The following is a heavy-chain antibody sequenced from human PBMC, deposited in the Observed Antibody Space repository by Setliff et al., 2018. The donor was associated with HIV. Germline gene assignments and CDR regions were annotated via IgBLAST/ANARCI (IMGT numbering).Heavy chain of an antibody. J-gene: IGHJ4*02. V-gene: IGHV5-51*01. Sequence: LGESLKISCHLSGYSFVDFWIGWVRQMPGKGLEWVGFIYPGDSDSRYSPSFRGQVTISADKSTTTAYLDWASLKASDTAMYYCARYIGAAAGYIDHWGQGTLVTVSS. D-gene: IGHD6-25*01. CDR2: IYPGDSDS. CDR1: GYSFVDFW. CDR3: ARYIGAAAGYIDH.